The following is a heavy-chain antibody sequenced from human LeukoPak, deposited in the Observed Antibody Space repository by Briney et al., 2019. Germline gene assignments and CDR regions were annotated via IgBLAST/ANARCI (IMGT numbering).Heavy chain of an antibody. CDR1: GFTFSSYG. CDR2: IWYDGSNK. Sequence: PGRSLRLSCAASGFTFSSYGMHWVRQAPGKGLEWVAVIWYDGSNKYYADSVKGRFTISRDDSKNTLYLQMNSLRAEDTAVYYCAKDRAHYSSVWRGFFDYWGQGTLVTVSS. D-gene: IGHD6-19*01. J-gene: IGHJ4*02. V-gene: IGHV3-33*06. CDR3: AKDRAHYSSVWRGFFDY.